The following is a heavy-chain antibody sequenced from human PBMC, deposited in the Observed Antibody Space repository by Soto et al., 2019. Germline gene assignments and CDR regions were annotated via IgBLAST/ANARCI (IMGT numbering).Heavy chain of an antibody. CDR2: IGTDGNT. J-gene: IGHJ4*01. CDR1: GFTFSSYA. D-gene: IGHD2-2*01. V-gene: IGHV3-23*01. CDR3: VRKYPGTRPFDY. Sequence: GGSLRLSCAASGFTFSSYAMNWVRQAPGKGLAWVSAIGTDGNTYYANSVKGRFTISRDNSRTTLYLQMNSLRVEDTALYYCVRKYPGTRPFDYWGQGTLVTV.